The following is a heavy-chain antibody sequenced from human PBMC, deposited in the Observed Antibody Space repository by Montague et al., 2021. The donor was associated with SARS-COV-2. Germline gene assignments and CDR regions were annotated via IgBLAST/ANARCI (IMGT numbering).Heavy chain of an antibody. D-gene: IGHD3-10*01. J-gene: IGHJ6*02. CDR3: GLGRGFAVGNHYYYSYGLDV. CDR1: GGSIRSSSHL. CDR2: ISYSGST. V-gene: IGHV4-39*07. Sequence: SETRSLTCTVSGGSIRSSSHLWGWFRQPPGQRLEWIGTISYSGSTYYSPSLKSRVIISADTSKNQFSLNLRSVTAADTAVYFCGLGRGFAVGNHYYYSYGLDVWGQGTTVTVSS.